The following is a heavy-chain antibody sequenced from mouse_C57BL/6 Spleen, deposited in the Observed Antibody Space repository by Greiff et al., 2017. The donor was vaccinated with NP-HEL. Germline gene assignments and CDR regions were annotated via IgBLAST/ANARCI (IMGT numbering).Heavy chain of an antibody. J-gene: IGHJ1*03. Sequence: EVKLVESGPGLVKPSQSLSLTCSVTGYSITSGYYWNWIRQFPGNKLEWMGYISYDGSNNYNPSLKNRISITRDTSKNQFFLKLNSVTTEDTATYYCAGGNFDVWGTGTTVTVSS. V-gene: IGHV3-6*01. CDR3: AGGNFDV. CDR1: GYSITSGYY. CDR2: ISYDGSN.